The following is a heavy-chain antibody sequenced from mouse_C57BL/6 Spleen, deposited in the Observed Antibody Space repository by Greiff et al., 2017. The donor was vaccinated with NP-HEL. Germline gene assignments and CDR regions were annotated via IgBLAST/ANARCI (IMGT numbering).Heavy chain of an antibody. CDR2: IYPGDGDT. D-gene: IGHD4-1*01. CDR3: ALTSGGLAWFAY. V-gene: IGHV1-82*01. CDR1: GYAFSSSW. J-gene: IGHJ3*01. Sequence: VQLQQSGPELVKPGASVKISCKASGYAFSSSWMNWVKQRPGKGLEWIGRIYPGDGDTNYNGKFKGKATLTADKSSSTAYMQLSSLTSEDSAVYFCALTSGGLAWFAYWGQGTLVTVSA.